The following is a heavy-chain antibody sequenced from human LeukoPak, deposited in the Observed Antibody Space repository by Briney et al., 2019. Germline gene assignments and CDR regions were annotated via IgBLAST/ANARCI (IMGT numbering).Heavy chain of an antibody. CDR2: ISSNGGST. V-gene: IGHV3-64*01. J-gene: IGHJ4*02. D-gene: IGHD2-8*01. CDR3: AKDPDCTSGICYTFFDY. CDR1: GFTFSSYA. Sequence: PGGSLRLSCAASGFTFSSYAMHWVRQAPGKGLEYVSAISSNGGSTYYANSEKGRFTISRDNSKNTLYLQMNSLRAEDTAVYYCAKDPDCTSGICYTFFDYWGQGTLVTVSS.